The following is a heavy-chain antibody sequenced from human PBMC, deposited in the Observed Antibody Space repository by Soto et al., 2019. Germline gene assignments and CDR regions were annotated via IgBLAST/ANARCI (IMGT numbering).Heavy chain of an antibody. V-gene: IGHV4-39*01. Sequence: PSETLSLTCTVTGDSINNRSYYWGWIRQPPGKGLEWIGSIYYSGSTYNNPSLKSRVSMSVDTSKNQFSLKLRYVTAADTALYYCARQRTSVVTQAYFDSWGQGSLVTVSS. CDR3: ARQRTSVVTQAYFDS. CDR1: GDSINNRSYY. J-gene: IGHJ4*02. D-gene: IGHD2-21*02. CDR2: IYYSGST.